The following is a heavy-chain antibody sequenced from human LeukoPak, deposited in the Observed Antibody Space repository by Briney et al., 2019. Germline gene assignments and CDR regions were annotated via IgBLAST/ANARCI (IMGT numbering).Heavy chain of an antibody. D-gene: IGHD3-10*01. J-gene: IGHJ3*02. CDR1: GFTFNDYY. CDR2: IKQDGSEK. V-gene: IGHV3-7*03. CDR3: ARDRFLWFGELLSNDAFDI. Sequence: GGSLRLSCAASGFTFNDYYMSWVRQAPGKGLEWVANIKQDGSEKYYVDSVKGRFTISRDNAKNSLYLQMNSLRAEDTAVYYCARDRFLWFGELLSNDAFDIWGQGTMVTVSS.